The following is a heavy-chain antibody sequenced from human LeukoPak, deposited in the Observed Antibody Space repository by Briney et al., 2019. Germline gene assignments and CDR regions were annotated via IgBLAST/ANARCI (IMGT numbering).Heavy chain of an antibody. V-gene: IGHV1-8*01. D-gene: IGHD6-13*01. CDR2: MNPNSGNT. J-gene: IGHJ4*02. CDR3: ASRRGSSWYKDSTTEY. CDR1: GYTFTSYD. Sequence: ASVKVSCKASGYTFTSYDINWVRQAPGQGLEWMGWMNPNSGNTGYAQKFQGRVTMTRNTSISAAYMELSSLRSEDTAVYYCASRRGSSWYKDSTTEYWGQGTLVTVSS.